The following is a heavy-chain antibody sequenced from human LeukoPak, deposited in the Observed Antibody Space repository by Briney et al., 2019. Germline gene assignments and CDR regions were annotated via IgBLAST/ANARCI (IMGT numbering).Heavy chain of an antibody. Sequence: ASVKVSCRASRYTFTGYYVHWVRQAPGEGLEWMGWINPNSGGTNYAQKFQGRVTMTRDTSISTAYMELSSLRSDDTAVYYCARGIGQWLGIDYWGQGNLVTVSS. CDR3: ARGIGQWLGIDY. CDR1: RYTFTGYY. V-gene: IGHV1-2*02. J-gene: IGHJ4*02. D-gene: IGHD6-19*01. CDR2: INPNSGGT.